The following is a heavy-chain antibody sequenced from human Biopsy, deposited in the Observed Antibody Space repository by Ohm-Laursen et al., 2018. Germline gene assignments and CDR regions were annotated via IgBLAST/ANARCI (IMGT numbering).Heavy chain of an antibody. CDR2: ISDDGRNK. V-gene: IGHV3-30*18. CDR1: GFSFSSYG. Sequence: SSLRLSCSAAGFSFSSYGMHWVRKAPGKGLEWVAVISDDGRNKYYVDSVKGRFTISRDNSKNTLYLQMNNLRVEDTAVYFCAKDKGTFNFYYYGMDVWGQGTTVTVSS. J-gene: IGHJ6*02. CDR3: AKDKGTFNFYYYGMDV. D-gene: IGHD2/OR15-2a*01.